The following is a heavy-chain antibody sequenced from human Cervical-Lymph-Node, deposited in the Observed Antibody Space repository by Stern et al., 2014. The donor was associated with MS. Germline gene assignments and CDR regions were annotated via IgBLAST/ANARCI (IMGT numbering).Heavy chain of an antibody. CDR2: FDTEDVET. D-gene: IGHD4/OR15-4a*01. V-gene: IGHV1-24*01. CDR1: GYTLTELS. CDR3: ATGPAKIDYYFDY. Sequence: QVQLVQSGAEVKKPGASVKVSCKVSGYTLTELSMHWVRQAPGKGLEWVGVFDTEDVETIYAQKFQDRVTMTEDTSSDTAYMELSSLRSEDTAVYYCATGPAKIDYYFDYWGQGTLVTVSS. J-gene: IGHJ4*02.